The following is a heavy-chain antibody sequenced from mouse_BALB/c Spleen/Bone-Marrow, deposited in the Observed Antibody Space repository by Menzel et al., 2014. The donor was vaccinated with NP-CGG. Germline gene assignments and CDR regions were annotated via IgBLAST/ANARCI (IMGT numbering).Heavy chain of an antibody. CDR3: ARDDGFAY. V-gene: IGHV1-80*01. D-gene: IGHD2-12*01. J-gene: IGHJ3*01. CDR2: IYPGDGDT. Sequence: QVQLQQSGAELVRPESSVKISCKASGYAFSSYWMNWVKQRPGQGLEWIGQIYPGDGDTNYNGKFKGKATLTADKSSSTAYMQLSSLTSEDSAVYFCARDDGFAYWGQGTLVTVSA. CDR1: GYAFSSYW.